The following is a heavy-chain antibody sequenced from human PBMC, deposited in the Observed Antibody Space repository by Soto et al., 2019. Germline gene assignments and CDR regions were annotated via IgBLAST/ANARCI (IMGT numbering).Heavy chain of an antibody. J-gene: IGHJ4*02. CDR1: GDTFTDYY. D-gene: IGHD2-21*02. Sequence: QVQLMQSGAEVKKPGASVKVSCKASGDTFTDYYIHWVRQAPGQGLEWMGTVNPSGGHTTYAQHFLGRGTXTXXXSXXTLYMELTSLRSEDTAVYYCARGGHVVVVTAALDYWGQGTLVTVSS. CDR3: ARGGHVVVVTAALDY. CDR2: VNPSGGHT. V-gene: IGHV1-46*01.